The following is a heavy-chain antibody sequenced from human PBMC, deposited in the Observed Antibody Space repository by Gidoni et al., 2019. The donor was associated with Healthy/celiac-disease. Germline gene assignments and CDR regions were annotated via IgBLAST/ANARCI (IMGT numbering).Heavy chain of an antibody. CDR2: IRSKANSYAT. D-gene: IGHD1-26*01. V-gene: IGHV3-73*02. Sequence: EVQLVESGGGLVQPGGSLKLSCAASGFTFSGSAMHWVRQASGKGLEWVGRIRSKANSYATAYAASVKGRFTISRDDSKNTAYLQMNSLKTEDTAVYYCTRLGGATIAFDIWGQGTMVTVSS. CDR3: TRLGGATIAFDI. CDR1: GFTFSGSA. J-gene: IGHJ3*02.